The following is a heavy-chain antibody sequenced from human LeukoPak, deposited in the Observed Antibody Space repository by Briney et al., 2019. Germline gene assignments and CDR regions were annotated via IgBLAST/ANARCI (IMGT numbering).Heavy chain of an antibody. V-gene: IGHV3-23*01. CDR1: GLTFRSYA. CDR3: AKGFSSGWNDAFDI. CDR2: ISGSGGST. Sequence: PGGSLRPSCAVFGLTFRSYAMSWVRQAPGKGLEWVSAISGSGGSTYYADSVKGRFTISRDNSKNTLYLQMNSLRAEDTAVYYCAKGFSSGWNDAFDIWGQGTMVTVSS. J-gene: IGHJ3*02. D-gene: IGHD6-19*01.